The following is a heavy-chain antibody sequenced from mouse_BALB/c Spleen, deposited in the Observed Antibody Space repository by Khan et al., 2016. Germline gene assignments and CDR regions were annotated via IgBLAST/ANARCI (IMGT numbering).Heavy chain of an antibody. J-gene: IGHJ4*01. CDR3: GTNCRTPGYYTKDY. CDR1: GFSLTSYG. Sequence: QVQLKQSGPGLVQPSQSLSITCTVSGFSLTSYGVHWVRQSPGKGLEWLGVIWSGGSTDYNAAFISRLSISKDNSKSQVFFKMNSLLADDTAIYYCGTNCRTPGYYTKDYWRESTSVIVSS. CDR2: IWSGGST. V-gene: IGHV2-2*01.